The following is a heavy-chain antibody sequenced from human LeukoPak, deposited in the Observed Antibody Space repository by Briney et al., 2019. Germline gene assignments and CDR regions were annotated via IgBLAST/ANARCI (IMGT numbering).Heavy chain of an antibody. J-gene: IGHJ4*02. CDR2: ISWNSGSI. CDR3: AKDRELELRYYFDY. Sequence: GGSLRLSCAASGFTFDDYAMHWVRQAPGKGLEWVSGISWNSGSIGYADSVKGRFTISRDNAKNSLYLQMNSLRAEDTALYYCAKDRELELRYYFDYWGQGTLVTVSS. V-gene: IGHV3-9*01. D-gene: IGHD1-26*01. CDR1: GFTFDDYA.